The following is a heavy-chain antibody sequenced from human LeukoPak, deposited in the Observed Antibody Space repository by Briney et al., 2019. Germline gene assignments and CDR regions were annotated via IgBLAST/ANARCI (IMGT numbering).Heavy chain of an antibody. V-gene: IGHV2-5*02. D-gene: IGHD3-22*01. Sequence: SGPTLVNPTQTLTLTCAFSGFSLTTRGVGVGWIRQPPGKALEWLALIYWDDDKRYSPSLKSRLTITKDTSKKQVVLTVTNLDPVDTATYYCARLVYYDNSGSSRPFDIWGQGTRVTVSS. CDR3: ARLVYYDNSGSSRPFDI. CDR1: GFSLTTRGVG. J-gene: IGHJ3*02. CDR2: IYWDDDK.